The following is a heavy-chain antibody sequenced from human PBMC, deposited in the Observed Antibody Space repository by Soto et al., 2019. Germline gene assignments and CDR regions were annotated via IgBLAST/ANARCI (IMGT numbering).Heavy chain of an antibody. J-gene: IGHJ4*02. CDR2: ISGSGGST. CDR1: GFTFSSYA. D-gene: IGHD2-21*02. Sequence: EVQLLESGGGLVQPGGSLRLSCAASGFTFSSYAMSWVRQAPGKRLEWVSAISGSGGSTYYADSVKGRFTISRDKSKNTLYLQMNSLRADDTAVYYCAKDSSKHIVVVTAMEYWGQGTLVTVSS. CDR3: AKDSSKHIVVVTAMEY. V-gene: IGHV3-23*01.